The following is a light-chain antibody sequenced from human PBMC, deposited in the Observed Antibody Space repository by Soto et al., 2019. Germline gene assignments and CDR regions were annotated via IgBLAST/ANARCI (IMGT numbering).Light chain of an antibody. J-gene: IGKJ1*01. CDR1: QQINGW. CDR3: QQYYAYPLP. CDR2: KAS. Sequence: DIQMTQSPSALSASVGDRVTITCRASQQINGWFAWLQQKPGKAPKVMISKASPLESGVPSRFSGSGAGPEFTLTLSSLQPDYLATYYCQQYYAYPLPFVQGTRTEIK. V-gene: IGKV1-5*03.